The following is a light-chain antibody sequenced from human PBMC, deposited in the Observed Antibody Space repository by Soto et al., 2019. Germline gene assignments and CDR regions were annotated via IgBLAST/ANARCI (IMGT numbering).Light chain of an antibody. Sequence: EIVMTQSPATLSVSPGGRATLSCRASQSISDTLAWYQQKPGQAPRLLIYDASSRATGIPDRFSGSGSGTDFTLTISRLEPEDFAVYYCQQYGSSLWTFGQGTKVDIK. V-gene: IGKV3-20*01. CDR1: QSISDT. CDR2: DAS. J-gene: IGKJ1*01. CDR3: QQYGSSLWT.